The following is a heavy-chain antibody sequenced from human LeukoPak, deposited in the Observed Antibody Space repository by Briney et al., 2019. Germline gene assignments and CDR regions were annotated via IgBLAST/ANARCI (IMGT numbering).Heavy chain of an antibody. CDR2: VYYSGST. Sequence: PSETLSLTCSVSGGSISSSSDDWGWIRQPPGKGLEWIGSVYYSGSTYYNPALKRRVTIPVDTSKNQFSLKLSSVTAADTAVYYCARVTGYVIEDYFDYWGQGTLVTVSS. V-gene: IGHV4-39*07. CDR3: ARVTGYVIEDYFDY. CDR1: GGSISSSSDD. J-gene: IGHJ4*02. D-gene: IGHD6-13*01.